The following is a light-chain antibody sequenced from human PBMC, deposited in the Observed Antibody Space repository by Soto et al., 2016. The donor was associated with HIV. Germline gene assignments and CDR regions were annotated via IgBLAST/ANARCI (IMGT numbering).Light chain of an antibody. J-gene: IGLJ2*01. CDR1: SLRSYF. Sequence: SSELTQDPAVSVALGQTVRITCRGDSLRSYFPNWYQQKPGQAPVLVLFGKNNRPSGIPDRFSGSSSGNTASLTITGAQAEDEADYYCNSRDNSRNVLQLFGGGTRLTVL. CDR3: NSRDNSRNVLQL. CDR2: GKN. V-gene: IGLV3-19*01.